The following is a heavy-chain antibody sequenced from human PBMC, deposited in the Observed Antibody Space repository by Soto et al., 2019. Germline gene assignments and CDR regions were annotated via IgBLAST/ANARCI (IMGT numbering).Heavy chain of an antibody. D-gene: IGHD5-12*01. Sequence: SETLSLTCTVSGASISSSYWSWIRQSPERGLEWIAYVYHTGATNYKPSLKGRVTISLDTSKGQFSLNLNSLTTADTAVYFCARGGNRYSNVASGVGGFDYWGQGSLVTVSS. V-gene: IGHV4-59*01. CDR3: ARGGNRYSNVASGVGGFDY. CDR2: VYHTGAT. J-gene: IGHJ4*02. CDR1: GASISSSY.